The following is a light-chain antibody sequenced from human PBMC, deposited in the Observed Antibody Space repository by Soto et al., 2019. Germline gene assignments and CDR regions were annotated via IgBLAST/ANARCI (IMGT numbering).Light chain of an antibody. CDR1: SSDVGGHNY. Sequence: QSVLTQPASVSGSPGQSITISCTGTSSDVGGHNYVSWYQQHPGKAPKLMIYDVSNRPSGVSNRFSGSKSGNTASLTISGLQAEDEADYYCSSYTSSSTPVFGGGTKATVL. J-gene: IGLJ2*01. CDR3: SSYTSSSTPV. CDR2: DVS. V-gene: IGLV2-14*01.